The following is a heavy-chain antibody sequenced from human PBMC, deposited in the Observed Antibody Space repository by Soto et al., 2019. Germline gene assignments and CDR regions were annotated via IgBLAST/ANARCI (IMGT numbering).Heavy chain of an antibody. CDR2: IGSADDP. V-gene: IGHV3-13*05. D-gene: IGHD2-15*01. CDR1: GFTFNNYA. Sequence: GGSLRLSCAASGFTFNNYAVTWVRQAPGKGLEWVSAIGSADDPYYLGSVKGRFTISRENAKNSLYLQMNGLRAGDTAVYYCARAYSGRLPRRADYYYAMDVWGLGTTVTVS. CDR3: ARAYSGRLPRRADYYYAMDV. J-gene: IGHJ6*02.